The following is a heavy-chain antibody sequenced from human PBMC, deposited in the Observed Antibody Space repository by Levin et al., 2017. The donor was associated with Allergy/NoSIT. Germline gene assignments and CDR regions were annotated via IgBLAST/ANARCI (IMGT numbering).Heavy chain of an antibody. J-gene: IGHJ6*02. V-gene: IGHV3-7*01. CDR3: VRGFGMDV. CDR2: IKPDGSEK. Sequence: ASVKVSCAASGFTFSPYWMTWVRQASGKGREGVANIKPDGSEKSNVDSLKGRFTISRDNAKNSLYLEMNSLRVEDTAVYYCVRGFGMDVWGQGTTVTVSS. CDR1: GFTFSPYW.